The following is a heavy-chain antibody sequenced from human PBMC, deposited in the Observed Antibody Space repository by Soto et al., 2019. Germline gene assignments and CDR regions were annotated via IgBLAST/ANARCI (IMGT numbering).Heavy chain of an antibody. CDR2: ISGSGGST. CDR3: AKDLASRGYSINALDI. CDR1: RCVFSGGA. D-gene: IGHD3-22*01. Sequence: PCGCLRLSGAACRCVFSGGAMSWDRQAPGKGLEWVSAISGSGGSTYYADSVKGRFTISRDNSKNALYLQMNSLRAEDTAVYYCAKDLASRGYSINALDIWGQGTMVTVSS. J-gene: IGHJ3*02. V-gene: IGHV3-23*01.